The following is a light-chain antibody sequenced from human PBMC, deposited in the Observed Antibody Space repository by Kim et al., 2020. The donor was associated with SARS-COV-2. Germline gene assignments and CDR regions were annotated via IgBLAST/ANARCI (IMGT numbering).Light chain of an antibody. CDR1: SLRSYY. V-gene: IGLV3-19*01. CDR3: NSRDSSGNHLV. J-gene: IGLJ1*01. CDR2: GKN. Sequence: AVGQTVRITCQGDSLRSYYASWYQQKPGQAPVLVIYGKNNRPSGIPDRFSGSSSGNTASLTITGAQAEDEADYYCNSRDSSGNHLVFGTVTKVTVL.